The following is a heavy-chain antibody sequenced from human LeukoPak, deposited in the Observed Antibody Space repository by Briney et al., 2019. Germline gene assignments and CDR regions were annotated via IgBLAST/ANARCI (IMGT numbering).Heavy chain of an antibody. CDR2: ISGSGAST. CDR1: GFTFSTNA. CDR3: AKDLGSGSFDY. V-gene: IGHV3-23*01. Sequence: GGSLRLSCLTSGFTFSTNAMSWVRQAPGKGLEWISGISGSGASTYYADSVTGRFTISRDNSRNTLYLQMNSLRGDDTAVYYCAKDLGSGSFDYWGQGTLVTVSS. D-gene: IGHD3-10*01. J-gene: IGHJ4*02.